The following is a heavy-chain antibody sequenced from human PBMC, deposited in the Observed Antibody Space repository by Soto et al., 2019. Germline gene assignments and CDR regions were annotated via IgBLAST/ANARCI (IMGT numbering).Heavy chain of an antibody. CDR1: GGSISSGGYY. CDR3: ARLVGAMVPNYYYYGMDV. J-gene: IGHJ6*02. Sequence: QVQLQESGPGLVKPSQTLSLTCTVSGGSISSGGYYWSWIGQHPGKGLEWIGYIYYSGSTYYNPSLKSRVTISVDTSKNQFSLKLSSVTAADTAVYYCARLVGAMVPNYYYYGMDVWGQGTTVTVSS. V-gene: IGHV4-31*03. CDR2: IYYSGST. D-gene: IGHD5-18*01.